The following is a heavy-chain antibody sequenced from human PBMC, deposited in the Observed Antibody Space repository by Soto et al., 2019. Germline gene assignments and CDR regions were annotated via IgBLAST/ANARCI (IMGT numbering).Heavy chain of an antibody. CDR3: AKDKWGSLGYMDV. CDR2: ISWNSGSI. D-gene: IGHD1-26*01. J-gene: IGHJ6*03. Sequence: ESGGGLVQPGRSLRLSCAASGFTFDDYAMHWVRQAPGKGLEWVSGISWNSGSIGYADSVKGRFTISRDNAKNSLYLQMNSLRAEDTALYYCAKDKWGSLGYMDVWGKGTTVTVSS. V-gene: IGHV3-9*01. CDR1: GFTFDDYA.